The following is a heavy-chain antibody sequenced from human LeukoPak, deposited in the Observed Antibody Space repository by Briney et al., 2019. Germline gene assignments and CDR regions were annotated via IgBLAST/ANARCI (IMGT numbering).Heavy chain of an antibody. Sequence: SETLSLTCTVSDDSIRSDNYYWGWIRQPPGKGLEWIGSMFHSGSTYYKSSLKSRVTISVDTSKNQFSLKLSSVTAADTAVYYCARSSKGGYGGPYFDYWGQGTLVTVSS. CDR1: DDSIRSDNYY. J-gene: IGHJ4*02. D-gene: IGHD4-23*01. V-gene: IGHV4-39*07. CDR3: ARSSKGGYGGPYFDY. CDR2: MFHSGST.